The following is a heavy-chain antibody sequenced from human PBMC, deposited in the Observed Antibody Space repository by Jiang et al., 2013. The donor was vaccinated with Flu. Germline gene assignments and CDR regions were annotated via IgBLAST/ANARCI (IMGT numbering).Heavy chain of an antibody. CDR2: GGTI. CDR3: VRDRWPLRTRAEYLHH. J-gene: IGHJ1*01. Sequence: GGTIEYAASVKGRFTISRDDSKSIAYLQMNSLKTEDTALYYCVRDRWPLRTRAEYLHHWGQGTLVTVSS. D-gene: IGHD1-7*01. V-gene: IGHV3-49*02.